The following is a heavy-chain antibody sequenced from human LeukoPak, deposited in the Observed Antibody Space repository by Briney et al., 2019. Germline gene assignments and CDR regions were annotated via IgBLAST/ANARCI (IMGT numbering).Heavy chain of an antibody. Sequence: GGSLRLSCAASGFTFSNYAMSWVRQAPGKGLEWVSAISGSGGSTYYADSVKGRFTISRDNSKNTLYLQMKSLRAEDTAVYYCASLNRVRSMDVWGQGTTVTVSS. CDR2: ISGSGGST. CDR3: ASLNRVRSMDV. CDR1: GFTFSNYA. V-gene: IGHV3-23*01. J-gene: IGHJ6*02.